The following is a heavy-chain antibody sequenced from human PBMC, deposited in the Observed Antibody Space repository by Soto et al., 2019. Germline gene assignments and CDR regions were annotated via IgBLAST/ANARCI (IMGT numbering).Heavy chain of an antibody. CDR1: GYTFSGYA. D-gene: IGHD4-17*01. J-gene: IGHJ4*02. CDR2: ISAYNGNT. V-gene: IGHV1-18*01. Sequence: QVQLVQSGAEVKKPGASVKVSCKASGYTFSGYAMGWVRQAPGQGHEWMGWISAYNGNTDYAQKFRGRVTMTTDTSASTAYMELRSLTSDDTAVYYCARPFGDYGDYAWSLRYWGQGTLVTVSS. CDR3: ARPFGDYGDYAWSLRY.